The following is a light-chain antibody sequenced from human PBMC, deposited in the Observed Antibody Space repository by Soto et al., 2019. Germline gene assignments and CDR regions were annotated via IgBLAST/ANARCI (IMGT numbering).Light chain of an antibody. V-gene: IGKV3D-20*02. CDR3: QQRSNWPPLFT. CDR2: GAS. CDR1: QSISSSY. Sequence: EIVLTQSPGTLSLSPGERATLSCRASQSISSSYLAWYQQKPGQAHRLVMYGASSRATGIPDRFSGFGFGTDFTLTISRLEPEDSTVYYCQQRSNWPPLFTFGPGTKLDIK. J-gene: IGKJ3*01.